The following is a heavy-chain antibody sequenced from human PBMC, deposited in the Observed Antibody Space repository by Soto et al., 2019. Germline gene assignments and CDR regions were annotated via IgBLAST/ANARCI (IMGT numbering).Heavy chain of an antibody. V-gene: IGHV3-23*01. Sequence: GSLRLSCSASVFTFSYYAMGWVRQAPGKGLEWVSVLSDRGDTTYYADSVKGRFTISRDNSNNALFLQMSSLRDEDTAIYYCAKDARRTDGWYYFDYWGQGALVTVSS. D-gene: IGHD6-19*01. J-gene: IGHJ4*02. CDR3: AKDARRTDGWYYFDY. CDR1: VFTFSYYA. CDR2: LSDRGDTT.